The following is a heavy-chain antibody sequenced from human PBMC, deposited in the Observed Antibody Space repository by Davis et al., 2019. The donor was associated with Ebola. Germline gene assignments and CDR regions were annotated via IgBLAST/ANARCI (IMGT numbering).Heavy chain of an antibody. CDR3: ARDRGVATTYYYYYGMDV. D-gene: IGHD5-12*01. Sequence: GESLKISCAASGFTFSSYSMNWVRQAPGKGLEWVSSISSSSSYIYYADSVKGRFTISRDNAKNSLYLQMNSLRAEDTAVYYCARDRGVATTYYYYYGMDVWGQGTTVTASS. CDR1: GFTFSSYS. J-gene: IGHJ6*02. CDR2: ISSSSSYI. V-gene: IGHV3-21*01.